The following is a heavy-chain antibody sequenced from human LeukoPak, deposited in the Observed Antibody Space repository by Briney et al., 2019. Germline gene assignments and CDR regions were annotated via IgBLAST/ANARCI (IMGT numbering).Heavy chain of an antibody. V-gene: IGHV3-23*01. CDR1: GFTFTSYA. D-gene: IGHD3-3*01. Sequence: GGSLRLSCAASGFTFTSYAMTWVRQAPGRGLEWVSAISGRGSGTFYADSVKGRFTISRDNSKNTLYLQMISLRAEDTAVYYCARGSGGYDYWGQGTLVTVSS. CDR3: ARGSGGYDY. J-gene: IGHJ4*02. CDR2: ISGRGSGT.